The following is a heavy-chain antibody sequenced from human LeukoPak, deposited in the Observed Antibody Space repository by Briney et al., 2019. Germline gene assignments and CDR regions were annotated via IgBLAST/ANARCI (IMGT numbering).Heavy chain of an antibody. CDR3: ARDRVAGAGQYQNWFDP. CDR2: IYYSGST. CDR1: GGPISSYY. Sequence: SETLSLTCTVSGGPISSYYWSWIRQPPGKGLEWIGYIYYSGSTNYNPSLKSRVTISVDTSKNQFSLKLSSVTAADTAVYYCARDRVAGAGQYQNWFDPWGQGTLVTVSS. J-gene: IGHJ5*02. V-gene: IGHV4-59*01. D-gene: IGHD6-19*01.